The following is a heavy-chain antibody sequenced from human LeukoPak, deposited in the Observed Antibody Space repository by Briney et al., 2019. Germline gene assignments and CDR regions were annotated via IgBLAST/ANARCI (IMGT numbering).Heavy chain of an antibody. D-gene: IGHD3-10*01. V-gene: IGHV3-48*01. CDR1: GFSFSSYI. Sequence: QPRGGLRLSRAAPGFSFSSYIMYWVRQAPGEGLGRGSYIFSSSSTIYYADSVKGRFTISRDNAKNSLYLQMNSLRAEDTAVYYCARDGAYYYGSGSGFDYWGQGTLVTVSS. CDR3: ARDGAYYYGSGSGFDY. CDR2: IFSSSSTI. J-gene: IGHJ4*02.